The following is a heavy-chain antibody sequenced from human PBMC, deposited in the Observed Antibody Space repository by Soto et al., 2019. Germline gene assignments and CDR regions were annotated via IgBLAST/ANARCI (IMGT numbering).Heavy chain of an antibody. V-gene: IGHV5-10-1*01. CDR2: IDPSDSYT. CDR1: GYSFTSYW. CDR3: ARRRGIDNWYYVWGENNWFDP. D-gene: IGHD1-7*01. J-gene: IGHJ5*02. Sequence: GESLKISCKGSGYSFTSYWISWVRQMPGKGLEWMGRIDPSDSYTNYSPSFQGHVTISADKSISTAYLQWSSLKASDTAMYYCARRRGIDNWYYVWGENNWFDPRGQGTLVTVSS.